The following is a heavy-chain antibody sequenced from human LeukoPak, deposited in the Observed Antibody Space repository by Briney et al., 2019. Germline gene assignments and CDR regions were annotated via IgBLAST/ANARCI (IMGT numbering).Heavy chain of an antibody. CDR3: AKDISKGGIQLWLGADY. D-gene: IGHD5-18*01. V-gene: IGHV3-9*01. J-gene: IGHJ4*02. Sequence: GGSLRLSCAASGFTFDDYAMHWVRQAPGKGLEWVSGISWNSGSIGYADSVKGRFTISRDNAKNSLYLQMNSLRAEDTALYYCAKDISKGGIQLWLGADYWGQGTLVTVSS. CDR2: ISWNSGSI. CDR1: GFTFDDYA.